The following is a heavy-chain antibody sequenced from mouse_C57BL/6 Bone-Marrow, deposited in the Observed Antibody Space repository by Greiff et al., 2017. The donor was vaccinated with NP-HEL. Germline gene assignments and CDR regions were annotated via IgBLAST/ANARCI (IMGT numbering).Heavy chain of an antibody. J-gene: IGHJ2*01. V-gene: IGHV14-4*01. CDR2: IDPDNGDT. Sequence: VQLQQSGAELVRPGASVKLSCTASGFNIKDDYMHWVKQRPEQGLEWIGWIDPDNGDTEYASKFQGKATITADTSSNTAYLQLSSLTSEDTAVYYCTAYYFDYWGQGTTLTVSS. D-gene: IGHD6-5*01. CDR1: GFNIKDDY. CDR3: TAYYFDY.